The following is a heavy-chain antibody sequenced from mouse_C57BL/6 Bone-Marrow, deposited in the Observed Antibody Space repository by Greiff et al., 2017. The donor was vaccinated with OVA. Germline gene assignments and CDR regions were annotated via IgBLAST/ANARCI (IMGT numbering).Heavy chain of an antibody. CDR1: GYTFTSYW. Sequence: QVQLQQPGAELVKPGASVKLSCKASGYTFTSYWMQWVKQRPGQGLEWIGEIDPSDSYTNYNQKFKGKATLTVDTSSSTAYMQLSSLTSEDSAVYYCARDTTVLYWYFDVWGKGTTVTVSS. CDR2: IDPSDSYT. CDR3: ARDTTVLYWYFDV. D-gene: IGHD1-1*01. V-gene: IGHV1-50*01. J-gene: IGHJ1*03.